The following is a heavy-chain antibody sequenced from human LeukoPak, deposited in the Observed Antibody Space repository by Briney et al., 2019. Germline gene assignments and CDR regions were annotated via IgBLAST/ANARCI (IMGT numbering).Heavy chain of an antibody. CDR1: GGSISSYY. D-gene: IGHD6-19*01. V-gene: IGHV4-59*01. Sequence: PSETLSLTCTVSGGSISSYYWSWIRQPPGKGLEWIGYIYYSGSTNYNPSLKSRVTISVDTSKNQFSLKLSSVTAADTAVYYCARADSSGWPGDIDYWGQGTLVTVSS. CDR3: ARADSSGWPGDIDY. J-gene: IGHJ4*02. CDR2: IYYSGST.